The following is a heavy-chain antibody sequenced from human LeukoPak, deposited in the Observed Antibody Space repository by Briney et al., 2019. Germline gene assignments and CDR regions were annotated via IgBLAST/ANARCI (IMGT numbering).Heavy chain of an antibody. V-gene: IGHV4-59*12. CDR1: GGSISSYY. J-gene: IGHJ3*02. Sequence: SETLSLTCTVSGGSISSYYWSWIRQPPGKGLEWIGYIYYSGSTNYNPSLKSRVTISVDTSKNQFSLKLSSVTAADTAVYYCARINHYSSGYYGGAFDIWGQGTMVTVSS. D-gene: IGHD3-22*01. CDR3: ARINHYSSGYYGGAFDI. CDR2: IYYSGST.